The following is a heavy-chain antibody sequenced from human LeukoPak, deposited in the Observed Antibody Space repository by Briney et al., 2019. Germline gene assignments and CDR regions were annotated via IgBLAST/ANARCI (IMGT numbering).Heavy chain of an antibody. CDR1: GGSISSYY. Sequence: SSETLSLTCTVSGGSISSYYWSWIRQPPGKGLEWIGEINHSGSTNYNPSLKSRVTISVDTSKNQFSLKLSSVTAADTAVYYCARHWFDPWGQGTLVTVSS. J-gene: IGHJ5*02. V-gene: IGHV4-34*01. CDR2: INHSGST. CDR3: ARHWFDP.